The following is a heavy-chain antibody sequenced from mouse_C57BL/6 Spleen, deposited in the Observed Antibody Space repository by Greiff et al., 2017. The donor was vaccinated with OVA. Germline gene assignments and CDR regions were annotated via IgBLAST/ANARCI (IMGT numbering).Heavy chain of an antibody. CDR1: GYTFTSYW. D-gene: IGHD4-1*01. Sequence: VQLQQPGTELVKPGASVKLSCKASGYTFTSYWMHWVKQRPGQGLEWIGNINPSNGGTNYNEKFKSKATLTVDKSSSTAYMQLSSLTSEDSAVYYCARSEANWVYYFDYWGQGTTLTVSS. CDR2: INPSNGGT. J-gene: IGHJ2*01. V-gene: IGHV1-53*01. CDR3: ARSEANWVYYFDY.